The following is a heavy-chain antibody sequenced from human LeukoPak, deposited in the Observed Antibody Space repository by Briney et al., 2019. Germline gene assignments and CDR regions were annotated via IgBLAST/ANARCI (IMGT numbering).Heavy chain of an antibody. V-gene: IGHV3-69-1*01. CDR2: ITSGGNT. Sequence: PGGSLRLSCAASGFTFSTYAMTWVRQAPGKGLEWVSAITSGGNTYYADSVKGRFTISRDNAKNSLYLQMNSLRAEDTAVYYCARNLPAADYWGQGTLVTVSS. J-gene: IGHJ4*02. CDR3: ARNLPAADY. D-gene: IGHD2-2*01. CDR1: GFTFSTYA.